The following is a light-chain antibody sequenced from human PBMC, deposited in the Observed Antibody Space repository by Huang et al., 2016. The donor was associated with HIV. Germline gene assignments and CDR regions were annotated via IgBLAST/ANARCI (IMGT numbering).Light chain of an antibody. CDR1: QAISNS. CDR2: AAS. V-gene: IGKV1-NL1*01. J-gene: IGKJ4*01. CDR3: QQYFTTPLA. Sequence: IQMTQSPSSLSASGGDRVTITCRSSQAISNSLVWYQQKPGKAPKLLLFAASRLDSGVTSRCRGSGSWTADTLTISSLQPDYFATYYCQQYFTTPLAFGGGTKVEIK.